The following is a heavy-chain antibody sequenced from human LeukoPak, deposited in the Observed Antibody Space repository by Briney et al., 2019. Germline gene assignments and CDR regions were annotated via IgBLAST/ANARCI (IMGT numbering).Heavy chain of an antibody. CDR2: TRNKANSYTT. V-gene: IGHV3-72*01. CDR3: ARESIAAAGTFDY. CDR1: GFTFSDHY. D-gene: IGHD6-13*01. J-gene: IGHJ4*02. Sequence: PGGSLRLSCAASGFTFSDHYMDWVRQAPGKGLEWVGRTRNKANSYTTEYAASVKGRFNISRDDSKNSLYLQMNSLKTEDTAVYYCARESIAAAGTFDYWGQGTLVTVSS.